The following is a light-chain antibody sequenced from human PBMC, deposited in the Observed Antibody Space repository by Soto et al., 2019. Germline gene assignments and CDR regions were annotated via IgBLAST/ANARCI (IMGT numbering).Light chain of an antibody. CDR2: YDR. Sequence: QSVLTQPPSVSEAPRQRVTISCSGSSSNIENNAVNWYQQLPGKAPKLLIYYDRLLPSGVSDRFSGSKSGTSASLAISGLQYEDEADYYCATWDDTLNGPLFGGGTKLTVL. CDR3: ATWDDTLNGPL. V-gene: IGLV1-36*01. CDR1: SSNIENNA. J-gene: IGLJ2*01.